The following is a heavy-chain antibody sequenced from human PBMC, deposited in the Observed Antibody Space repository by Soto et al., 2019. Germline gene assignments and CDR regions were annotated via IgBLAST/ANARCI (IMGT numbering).Heavy chain of an antibody. CDR3: ARDSGYSNADYYYYGMDV. CDR1: GFTFSSYG. V-gene: IGHV3-30*19. J-gene: IGHJ6*02. CDR2: ISYDGSNK. Sequence: GGSLRLSCAAPGFTFSSYGMHWVRQAPGKGLEWVAVISYDGSNKYYADSVKGRFTISRDNSKNTLYLQMNSLRAEDTAVYYCARDSGYSNADYYYYGMDVWGQGTTVTVSS. D-gene: IGHD4-4*01.